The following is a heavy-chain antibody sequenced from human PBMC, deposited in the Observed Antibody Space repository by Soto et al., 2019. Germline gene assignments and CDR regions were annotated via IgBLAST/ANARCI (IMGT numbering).Heavy chain of an antibody. D-gene: IGHD1-26*01. Sequence: QAQLVQSGAEVKKPGASVKVSCRASGYTFSSYGYAWVRQAPGQGLEWRGWISAYNGDTNYAQKFLARVTLTTDTSTPTVYMELRNLASDDTAIYYCARSGAYCTSITCLFDAFWGLGTLVTVSS. V-gene: IGHV1-18*01. CDR1: GYTFSSYG. CDR2: ISAYNGDT. CDR3: ARSGAYCTSITCLFDAF. J-gene: IGHJ4*02.